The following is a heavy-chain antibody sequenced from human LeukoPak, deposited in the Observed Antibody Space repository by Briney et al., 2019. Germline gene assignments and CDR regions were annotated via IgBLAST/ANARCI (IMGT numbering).Heavy chain of an antibody. D-gene: IGHD3-22*01. V-gene: IGHV4-39*07. CDR1: GGSISSSSYY. CDR3: ARRPHSSGYYGGESGPFDY. CDR2: IYYSGST. J-gene: IGHJ4*02. Sequence: SETLSLTCTVSGGSISSSSYYWGWIRQPPGKGLEWIGSIYYSGSTYYNPSLKSRVTISVDTSKNQFSLKLSSVTAADTAVYYCARRPHSSGYYGGESGPFDYWGQGTLVTVSS.